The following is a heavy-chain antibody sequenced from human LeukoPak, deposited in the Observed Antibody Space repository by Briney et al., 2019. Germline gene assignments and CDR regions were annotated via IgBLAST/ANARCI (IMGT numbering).Heavy chain of an antibody. CDR3: GRGHWGLDY. V-gene: IGHV3-30*02. J-gene: IGHJ4*02. Sequence: GGSLRLSCAASGLTCSRYGMHWVRQAPGKGLEWVSFTRFDGKNKYYADSVKGRFTISKDSSKNTLDLQMNSLRTEDTAVYYCGRGHWGLDYWGQGALVTVSS. CDR1: GLTCSRYG. D-gene: IGHD7-27*01. CDR2: TRFDGKNK.